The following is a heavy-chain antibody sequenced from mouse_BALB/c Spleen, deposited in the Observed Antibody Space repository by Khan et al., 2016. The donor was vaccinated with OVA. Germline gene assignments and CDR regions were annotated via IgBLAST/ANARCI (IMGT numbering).Heavy chain of an antibody. CDR2: IDPSDSET. J-gene: IGHJ1*01. CDR3: ARGPIEVHWYFDV. Sequence: VQLQQSGAELVRPGASVKLSCKASGYTFTSYWMNWVKQRPGQGLEWIGMIDPSDSETHYNQMFKDKATLTVDKSSSTAYMQLSSLTSKDAAVYYCARGPIEVHWYFDVGGAGTTVTVSS. CDR1: GYTFTSYW. V-gene: IGHV1-61*01.